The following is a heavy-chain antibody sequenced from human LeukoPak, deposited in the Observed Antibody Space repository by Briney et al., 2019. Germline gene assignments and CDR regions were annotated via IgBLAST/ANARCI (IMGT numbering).Heavy chain of an antibody. CDR3: AREYSGYDPHPYDY. V-gene: IGHV4-31*03. D-gene: IGHD5-12*01. J-gene: IGHJ4*02. CDR2: TYYSGST. Sequence: SETLSLTCTVSGGSISSGGYYWSWIRQHPGKGLEWIGYTYYSGSTYYNPSLKSRVTISVDTSKNQFSLKLSSVTAADTAVYYCAREYSGYDPHPYDYWGQGTLVTVSS. CDR1: GGSISSGGYY.